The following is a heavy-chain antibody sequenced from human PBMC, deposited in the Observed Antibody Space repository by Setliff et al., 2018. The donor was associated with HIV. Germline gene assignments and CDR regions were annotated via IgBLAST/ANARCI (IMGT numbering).Heavy chain of an antibody. V-gene: IGHV4-39*07. CDR1: GGSISRGYYY. D-gene: IGHD6-13*01. J-gene: IGHJ4*02. Sequence: SETLSLTCTVSGGSISRGYYYWTWIRQHPGKGLEWIGNIFYSGHTFYNPSLRSRVTISVDTSKNQFSLKLSSVTAADTAVYYCARGVAAAGLWGQGTLVTVSS. CDR2: IFYSGHT. CDR3: ARGVAAAGL.